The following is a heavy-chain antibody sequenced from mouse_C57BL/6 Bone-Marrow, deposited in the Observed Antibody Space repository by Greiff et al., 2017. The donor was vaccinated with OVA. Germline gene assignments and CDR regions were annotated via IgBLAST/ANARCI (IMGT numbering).Heavy chain of an antibody. V-gene: IGHV1-50*01. J-gene: IGHJ2*01. D-gene: IGHD2-12*01. CDR3: ARSSLLTTKDYFDY. CDR2: IDPSDSYT. Sequence: QVQLQQPGAELVKPGASVKLSCKASGYTFTSYWMQWVKQRPGQGLEWIGEIDPSDSYTNYNQKFKGKATLTVDTSSSTAYMQLSSLTSEDSAVYYCARSSLLTTKDYFDYWGQGTTLTVSS. CDR1: GYTFTSYW.